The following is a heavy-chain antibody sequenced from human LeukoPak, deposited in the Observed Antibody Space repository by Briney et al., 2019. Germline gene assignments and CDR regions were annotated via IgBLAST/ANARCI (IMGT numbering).Heavy chain of an antibody. J-gene: IGHJ4*02. D-gene: IGHD3-10*01. V-gene: IGHV3-74*01. CDR1: GFTFSTYW. Sequence: GRSLRLSCAASGFTFSTYWMHWVRQAPGKGRVWVAGINSDGSTTTYADSVKGRFTFSRDNAKNTLYLQMNSLRADDTAVYYCARAYGSGSQVINYFDFWGQGTLVTVSS. CDR2: INSDGSTT. CDR3: ARAYGSGSQVINYFDF.